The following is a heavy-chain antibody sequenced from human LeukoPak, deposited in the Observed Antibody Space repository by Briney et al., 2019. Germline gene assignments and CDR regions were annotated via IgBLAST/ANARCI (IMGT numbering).Heavy chain of an antibody. CDR3: TTETGKWLRFLARESRYYYYYYMDV. D-gene: IGHD5-12*01. J-gene: IGHJ6*03. V-gene: IGHV3-15*01. Sequence: WGSLRLSCAASGFTFSNAWMSWVRQAPGKGLECVGRIKSKTDGGTTDYAAPVKGRFTISRDDSKNTLYLQMNSLKTEDTAVYYCTTETGKWLRFLARESRYYYYYYMDVWGKGTTVTISS. CDR2: IKSKTDGGTT. CDR1: GFTFSNAW.